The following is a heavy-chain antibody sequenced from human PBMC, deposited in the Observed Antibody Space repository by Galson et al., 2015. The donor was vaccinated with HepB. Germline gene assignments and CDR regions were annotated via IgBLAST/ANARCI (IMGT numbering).Heavy chain of an antibody. J-gene: IGHJ1*01. D-gene: IGHD6-19*01. CDR1: EFTAGSSY. V-gene: IGHV3-53*04. CDR2: IYNGGTT. CDR3: ARAHPNGGLAIEH. Sequence: SLRLSCAVSEFTAGSSYMTWVRQAPGKGLESVSVIYNGGTTKYADSVKGRFTISRHRSSNSVYLQMNSLRAEDTAVYYCARAHPNGGLAIEHWGQGTLVTVSS.